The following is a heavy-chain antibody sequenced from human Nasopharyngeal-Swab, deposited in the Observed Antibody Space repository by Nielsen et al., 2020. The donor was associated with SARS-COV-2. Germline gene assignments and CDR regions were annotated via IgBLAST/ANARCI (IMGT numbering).Heavy chain of an antibody. CDR3: AREERLLRRYGFDY. V-gene: IGHV1-3*01. J-gene: IGHJ4*02. CDR1: GYTFTSYA. Sequence: ASVKVSCKAPGYTFTSYAMHWVRQAPGQRLEWMGWINAGNGNTKYSQKFQGRVTITRDTSASTAYMELSSLRSEDTAVYYCAREERLLRRYGFDYWGQGTLVTVSS. CDR2: INAGNGNT. D-gene: IGHD3-22*01.